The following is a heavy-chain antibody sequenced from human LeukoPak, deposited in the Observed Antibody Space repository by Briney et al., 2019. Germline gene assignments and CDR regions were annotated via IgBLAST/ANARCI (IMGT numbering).Heavy chain of an antibody. Sequence: GGSLRLSCAAAGFTFSDYYMSWIRQAPGKGLEWVSYISSSGSTIYYADSVKGRSTISRDNAKYSLYLQMNSLRAEDTAVYYCARALVISTAGSEFDPWGQGTLVTVSS. CDR1: GFTFSDYY. J-gene: IGHJ5*02. CDR3: ARALVISTAGSEFDP. D-gene: IGHD3-22*01. V-gene: IGHV3-11*01. CDR2: ISSSGSTI.